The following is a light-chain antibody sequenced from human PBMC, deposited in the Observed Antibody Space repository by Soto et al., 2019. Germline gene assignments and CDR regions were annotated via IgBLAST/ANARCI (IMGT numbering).Light chain of an antibody. CDR1: TGAVTSDYY. Sequence: QAVVTQEPSLTGSPGGTVTLTCASSTGAVTSDYYPNWVQQEPGQAPRALIYSTNDKHSWPPARFSGSFLGGKAALTLSGVQPEDEAEYYCLRHYGSAQVFGGGTKLTVL. CDR3: LRHYGSAQV. CDR2: STN. J-gene: IGLJ3*02. V-gene: IGLV7-43*01.